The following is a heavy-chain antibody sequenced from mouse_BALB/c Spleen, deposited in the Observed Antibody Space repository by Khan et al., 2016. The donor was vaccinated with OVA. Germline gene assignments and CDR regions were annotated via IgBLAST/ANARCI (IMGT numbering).Heavy chain of an antibody. J-gene: IGHJ2*01. D-gene: IGHD2-3*01. CDR2: INTYTGEP. Sequence: QIQLVQSGPELKKPGETVKISCKASGYTFRNYGMNWVKQAPGKGLKWMGWINTYTGEPTYADDFKGRFAFSLETSASTAYLQITNLKNEDTATXVCKREEDGRYFDYWGQGTTLTGSS. CDR1: GYTFRNYG. CDR3: KREEDGRYFDY. V-gene: IGHV9-3-1*01.